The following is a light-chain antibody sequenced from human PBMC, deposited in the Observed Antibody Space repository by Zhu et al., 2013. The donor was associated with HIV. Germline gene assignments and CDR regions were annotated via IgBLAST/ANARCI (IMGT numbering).Light chain of an antibody. CDR3: QQYNAWPLT. CDR2: GAS. J-gene: IGKJ4*01. V-gene: IGKV3D-15*01. CDR1: QSVSSSY. Sequence: EIVLTQSPATLSLSPGERATLSCRASQSVSSSYLAWYQQRLGQAPRLLIFGASTRAKGIPGRFSGSGSGTEFTLTISSLQSEDFAVYYCQQYNAWPLTFGGGTKVEIQ.